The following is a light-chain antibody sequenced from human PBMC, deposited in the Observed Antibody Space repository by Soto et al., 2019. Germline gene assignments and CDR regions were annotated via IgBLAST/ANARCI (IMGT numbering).Light chain of an antibody. CDR3: SSYISSSTYVV. J-gene: IGLJ2*01. V-gene: IGLV2-14*01. CDR2: DVS. CDR1: SNDVGANKY. Sequence: QAVVTQPASVSGSPGQSITISCTGTSNDVGANKYVSWYQQHPGKVPKLMIYDVSYRPSGVSNRFSGSKSGNTASLTISGLQAEDEADYYCSSYISSSTYVVFGGGTKLTVL.